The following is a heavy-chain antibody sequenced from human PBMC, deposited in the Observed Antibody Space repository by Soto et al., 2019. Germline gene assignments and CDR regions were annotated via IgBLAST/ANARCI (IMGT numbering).Heavy chain of an antibody. CDR1: GGSISSYY. D-gene: IGHD7-27*01. Sequence: SATLSLTCTVSGGSISSYYWSWIRQPPGKGLEWIGYIYYSGSTNYNPSLKSRVTISVDTSKNQFSLKLSSVTAADTAVYYCARRWGRTFDYWGQGTLVTVSS. CDR2: IYYSGST. CDR3: ARRWGRTFDY. J-gene: IGHJ4*02. V-gene: IGHV4-59*08.